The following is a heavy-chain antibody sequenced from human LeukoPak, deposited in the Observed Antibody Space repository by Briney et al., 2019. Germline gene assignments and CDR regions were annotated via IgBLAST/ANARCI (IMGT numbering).Heavy chain of an antibody. V-gene: IGHV3-30*02. CDR3: ATLAAAGTGWFDP. D-gene: IGHD6-13*01. Sequence: PGGSLRLSCAASGFTFSSYGMHWVRQAPGKGLEWVAFIRYDGSNKYYADSVKGRFTISRDNSKNTLYLQMNSLRAEDTAVYYCATLAAAGTGWFDPWGQGTLVTVSS. CDR2: IRYDGSNK. CDR1: GFTFSSYG. J-gene: IGHJ5*02.